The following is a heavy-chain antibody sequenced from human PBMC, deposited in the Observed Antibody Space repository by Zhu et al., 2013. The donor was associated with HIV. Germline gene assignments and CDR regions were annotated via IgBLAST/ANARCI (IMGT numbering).Heavy chain of an antibody. Sequence: QVQLVQSGAEVKKPGASVKVSCKASGYTFTSYYMHWVRQAPGQGLEWMGIINPSGGSTSYAQKFQGRVTMTRDTSTSTVYMELSSLRSEDTAVYYCARGKEDDFWSGYYSSNYYGMDVWGQGTTVTVSS. J-gene: IGHJ6*01. V-gene: IGHV1-46*03. CDR2: INPSGGST. CDR3: ARGKEDDFWSGYYSSNYYGMDV. CDR1: GYTFTSYY. D-gene: IGHD3-3*01.